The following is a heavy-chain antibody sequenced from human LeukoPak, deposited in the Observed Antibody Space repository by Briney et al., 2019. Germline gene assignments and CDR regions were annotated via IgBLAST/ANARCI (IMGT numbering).Heavy chain of an antibody. CDR1: GFTFSGHG. J-gene: IGHJ5*02. D-gene: IGHD3-10*01. CDR3: AAEHEKVDYRSTWFDP. V-gene: IGHV3-33*01. CDR2: IWYDGSDK. Sequence: GGSLRLSCAASGFTFSGHGMHWVRQAPGKGLEWVAVIWYDGSDKYYVDSVKGRFTISRDNSRNTLYLQMNSLRAEDTAVYYCAAEHEKVDYRSTWFDPWGQGTLVTVSS.